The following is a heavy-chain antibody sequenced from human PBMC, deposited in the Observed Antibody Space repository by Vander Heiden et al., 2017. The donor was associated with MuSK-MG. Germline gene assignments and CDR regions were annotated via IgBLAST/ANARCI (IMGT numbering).Heavy chain of an antibody. J-gene: IGHJ4*02. V-gene: IGHV3-30*04. Sequence: QVHLVESGGRVVQPGWSLRLSSYASAFPSSTYPSHSFRQCPDKGLEWVAFISSDGVRQYYVDSVKGRFTISKDDSKNTLHLQMSRLSVDDTAVYFCAIDLRSGLPDYFDHWGQGTLVTVSS. CDR2: ISSDGVRQ. CDR3: AIDLRSGLPDYFDH. CDR1: AFPSSTYP.